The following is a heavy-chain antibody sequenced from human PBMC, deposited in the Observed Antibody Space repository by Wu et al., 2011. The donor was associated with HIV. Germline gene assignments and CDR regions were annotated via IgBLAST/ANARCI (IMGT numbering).Heavy chain of an antibody. J-gene: IGHJ3*01. CDR2: ITPIFGTP. Sequence: QVQLVQSGAEVKKPGSSVKVSCKASGGTFSSYAFNWVRQAPGQGPEWMGRITPIFGTPNYAPRFQGRVTITADTSTDTAYMELSSLRSEDTAVYYCARGERIFGAWGQGTMVTVSS. CDR3: ARGERIFGA. V-gene: IGHV1-69*14. CDR1: GGTFSSYA. D-gene: IGHD3-3*01.